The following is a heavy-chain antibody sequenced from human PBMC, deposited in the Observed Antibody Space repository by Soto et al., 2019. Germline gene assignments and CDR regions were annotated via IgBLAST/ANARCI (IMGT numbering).Heavy chain of an antibody. J-gene: IGHJ4*02. CDR2: INPILSMS. Sequence: ASVNVSCKASGDTFTFYSINWVRQAPGLGLEWMGRINPILSMSNYAQRFQGRVTMTADKSTSTAYMELSSLRSEDTAIYYCARSEGGVASTLNYWGQGTPVTVSS. V-gene: IGHV1-69*02. D-gene: IGHD6-19*01. CDR1: GDTFTFYS. CDR3: ARSEGGVASTLNY.